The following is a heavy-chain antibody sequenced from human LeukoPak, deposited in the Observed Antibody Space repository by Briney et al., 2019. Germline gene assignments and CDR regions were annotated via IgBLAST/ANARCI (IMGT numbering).Heavy chain of an antibody. CDR3: AKDAPVNIVVVPAANS. Sequence: PGGSLRLSCAASGFSFSSYAMSWVRQAPGKGLEWVSAISGSGGSTYYADSVKGRFTISRDNSKNTLYLQMNSLRAEDTAVNYCAKDAPVNIVVVPAANSWGQGTLVTVSS. CDR2: ISGSGGST. V-gene: IGHV3-23*01. J-gene: IGHJ4*02. D-gene: IGHD2-2*01. CDR1: GFSFSSYA.